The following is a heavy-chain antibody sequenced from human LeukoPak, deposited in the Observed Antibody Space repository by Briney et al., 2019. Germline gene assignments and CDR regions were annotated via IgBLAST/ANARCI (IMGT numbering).Heavy chain of an antibody. CDR1: GFTLSDYD. V-gene: IGHV3-13*01. CDR3: ARVAKERVGGVYYFDY. CDR2: IATAGDT. D-gene: IGHD1-1*01. Sequence: PGGSLRLSCAASGFTLSDYDMHWVRQATGKGLEWVSAIATAGDTYYTGSVKGRFTISRENAKNSLYLQMNSLRAGDTAVYYCARVAKERVGGVYYFDYWGQGTLVTVSS. J-gene: IGHJ4*02.